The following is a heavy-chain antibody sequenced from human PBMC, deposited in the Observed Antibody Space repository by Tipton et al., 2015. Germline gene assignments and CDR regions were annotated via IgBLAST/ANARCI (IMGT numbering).Heavy chain of an antibody. D-gene: IGHD4-11*01. CDR1: EFTFSTYW. Sequence: GQLVQSGGGSVQPGGSLRLSCAASEFTFSTYWMSWVRQSPGKGLEWVANINPDGSEKDYVDSVKGRFTISRDNAKNSLWLQMNSLRAEDTAVFYCARDTTTVTTLGYFDYWGRGTLVTVSS. CDR2: INPDGSEK. V-gene: IGHV3-7*01. J-gene: IGHJ4*02. CDR3: ARDTTTVTTLGYFDY.